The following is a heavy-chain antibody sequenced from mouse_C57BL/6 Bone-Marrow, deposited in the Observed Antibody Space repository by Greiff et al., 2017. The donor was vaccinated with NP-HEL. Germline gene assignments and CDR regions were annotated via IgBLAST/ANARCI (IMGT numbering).Heavy chain of an antibody. CDR1: GYTFTSYW. J-gene: IGHJ3*01. CDR3: ARGASDYYGSTSFAY. V-gene: IGHV1-61*01. CDR2: IYPSDSET. D-gene: IGHD1-1*01. Sequence: QVQLQQSGAELVRPGSSVKLSCKASGYTFTSYWMDWVKQRPGQGLEWIGNIYPSDSETHYNQKFKDKATLTVDKSSSTVYMQLSSLTSEDSAVYYCARGASDYYGSTSFAYGGQGTLVTVSA.